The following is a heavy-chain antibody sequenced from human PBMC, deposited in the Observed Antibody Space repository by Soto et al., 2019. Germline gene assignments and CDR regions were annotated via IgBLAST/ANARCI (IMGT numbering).Heavy chain of an antibody. Sequence: SVKVSCKSSGGTFSSYAISWVRQAPGQGLEWMGGIIPIFGTANYAQKFQGIVTITADESTSTAYMELSSLRSEDTAVYYCARGPGIAVAGTFYYYYYGMDVRGQGTTVTVSS. D-gene: IGHD6-13*01. CDR2: IIPIFGTA. CDR1: GGTFSSYA. V-gene: IGHV1-69*13. CDR3: ARGPGIAVAGTFYYYYYGMDV. J-gene: IGHJ6*02.